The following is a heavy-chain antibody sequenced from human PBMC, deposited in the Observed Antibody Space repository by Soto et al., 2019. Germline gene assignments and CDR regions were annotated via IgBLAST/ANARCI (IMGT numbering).Heavy chain of an antibody. Sequence: NLSETLSLTCAVSGGSISSGDYSWSWIRQPPGKGLEFIGYIYHSAYTYYIPSLKSRVTISVDGSKNQFSLKLNSVTAADTAVYYCARASGDYGNYYLDSWGQGILVTVSS. V-gene: IGHV4-30-2*01. CDR1: GGSISSGDYS. CDR3: ARASGDYGNYYLDS. D-gene: IGHD4-17*01. CDR2: IYHSAYT. J-gene: IGHJ4*02.